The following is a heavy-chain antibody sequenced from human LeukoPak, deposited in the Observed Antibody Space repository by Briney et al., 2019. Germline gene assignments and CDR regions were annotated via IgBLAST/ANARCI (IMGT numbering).Heavy chain of an antibody. V-gene: IGHV1-2*02. D-gene: IGHD3-3*01. CDR3: ARGPPTIFGVVIMDYYYGMDV. CDR2: IYPDSGGT. CDR1: GYTFTDYY. J-gene: IGHJ6*02. Sequence: GSVKVSCKASGYTFTDYYMHWVRQAPGQGLEWMGWIYPDSGGTNYAQKVQGRVTMTRDTSISTAYMELSRLRSDDTAVYYCARGPPTIFGVVIMDYYYGMDVWGQGTTVTVSS.